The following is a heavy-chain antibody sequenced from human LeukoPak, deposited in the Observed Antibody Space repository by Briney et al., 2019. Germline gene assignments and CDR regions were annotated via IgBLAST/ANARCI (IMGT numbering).Heavy chain of an antibody. CDR3: AKVAGATPRYYGMDV. V-gene: IGHV3-23*01. Sequence: HTGGSLRLSCAASGFTISSFAMSWVRQAPGKGLEWVSTIGSGDYTYYADSVRGRFTISRDNSKNTLYLQMNGLRAEDTAVYYCAKVAGATPRYYGMDVWGQGTTVTVSS. CDR2: IGSGDYT. D-gene: IGHD1-26*01. CDR1: GFTISSFA. J-gene: IGHJ6*02.